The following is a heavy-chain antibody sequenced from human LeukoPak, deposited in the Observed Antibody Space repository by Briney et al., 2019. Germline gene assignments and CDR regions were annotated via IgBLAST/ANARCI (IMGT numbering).Heavy chain of an antibody. CDR2: ISGSGENT. CDR1: VFKFSKYS. CDR3: GKLVGPGTTPTEY. J-gene: IGHJ4*02. D-gene: IGHD1-1*01. V-gene: IGHV3-23*01. Sequence: GGSLRHSWAASVFKFSKYSMTWVRQAPGKGLEWVSVISGSGENTDYADSVKGRFTISRDNSKNTLSLQMNSLRVGDTAVYYCGKLVGPGTTPTEYWGQGTLVTVSS.